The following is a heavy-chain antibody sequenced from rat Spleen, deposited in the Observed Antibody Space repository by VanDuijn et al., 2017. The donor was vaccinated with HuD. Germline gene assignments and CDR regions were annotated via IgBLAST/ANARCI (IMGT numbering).Heavy chain of an antibody. CDR1: GFTFSKYF. CDR2: ISTGGGKT. J-gene: IGHJ2*01. D-gene: IGHD1-9*01. CDR3: ARPTTGIPFNY. Sequence: EVQLVESGGGFVPPGRSLKLSCAASGFTFSKYFMAWVRQAPTRGLEWVAYISTGGGKTYYRDSVKGRFTISRDNAKSTLYLQMDSLRSEDTAIYYCARPTTGIPFNYWGQGVMVTVSS. V-gene: IGHV5-25*01.